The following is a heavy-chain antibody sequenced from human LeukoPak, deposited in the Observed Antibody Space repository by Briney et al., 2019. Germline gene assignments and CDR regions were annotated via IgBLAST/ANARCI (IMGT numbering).Heavy chain of an antibody. CDR2: IKSKTDGGTI. CDR3: TTDLTAPY. D-gene: IGHD3-9*01. CDR1: GFTVSSNY. J-gene: IGHJ4*02. Sequence: RGSLRLSCAASGFTVSSNYMSWVRQAPGKGLEWVGRIKSKTDGGTIDYAAPVKGRFTISRDDSKKTLYLHMNSLKIEDTAVYYCTTDLTAPYWGQGTPVTVSS. V-gene: IGHV3-15*01.